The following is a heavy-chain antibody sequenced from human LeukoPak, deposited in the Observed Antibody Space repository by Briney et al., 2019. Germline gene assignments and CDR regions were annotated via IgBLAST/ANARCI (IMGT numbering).Heavy chain of an antibody. CDR2: RYHDGRR. V-gene: IGHV4-4*02. D-gene: IGHD3-3*01. J-gene: IGHJ6*02. CDR1: GDSIRSDSW. Sequence: SETLSLTCAVSGDSIRSDSWWIWVRQAPGKGLEWIGERYHDGRRTYNPSLKSRVSISLDESENQFSLELTSVTDADTAVYFCAREKGHLMEVDVWGQGTTVTVSS. CDR3: AREKGHLMEVDV.